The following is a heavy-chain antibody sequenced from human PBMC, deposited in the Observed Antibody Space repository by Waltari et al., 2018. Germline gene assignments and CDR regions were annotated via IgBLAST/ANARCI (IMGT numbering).Heavy chain of an antibody. D-gene: IGHD3-16*01. Sequence: EVLLVQSGGGFIQPGRSLRLSCRGSGFFLGGVAVSWIRQAPGRGLEGVGCIRKKSQGGATEYAASVVVRFTISIDDSENIAYLQMSSLKTEDTAVYYCTWGVCNHWGQGNLLTVSS. CDR2: IRKKSQGGAT. CDR1: GFFLGGVA. J-gene: IGHJ5*02. CDR3: TWGVCNH. V-gene: IGHV3-49*03.